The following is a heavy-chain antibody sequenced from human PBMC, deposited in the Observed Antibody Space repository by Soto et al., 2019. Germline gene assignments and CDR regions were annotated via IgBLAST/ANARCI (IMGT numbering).Heavy chain of an antibody. J-gene: IGHJ4*02. CDR1: GFSFSGYA. Sequence: PVGSLRLSCAASGFSFSGYAVTWVRQAPGKGLEWVSAISGGGGSTYYADSVKGRFTVSRDNSKNTLHLQMNSLRAEDTAVYYCAKTESFNGYYNAFDYWGRGTQVTVSS. D-gene: IGHD3-9*01. CDR2: ISGGGGST. CDR3: AKTESFNGYYNAFDY. V-gene: IGHV3-23*01.